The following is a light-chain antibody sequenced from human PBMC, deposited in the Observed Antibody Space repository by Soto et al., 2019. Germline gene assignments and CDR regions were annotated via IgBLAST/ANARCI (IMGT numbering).Light chain of an antibody. CDR3: QQSYSVPR. CDR1: RSISNY. V-gene: IGKV1-39*01. CDR2: AAS. J-gene: IGKJ1*01. Sequence: DIQMTQSPSSLSASVGDRVTITCRASRSISNYLNWYQQKSGKAPRLLIYAASSLHPGVPSRFSGTGTGTAFTLTITSLQPEESATYYCQQSYSVPRFGQGTRVDLK.